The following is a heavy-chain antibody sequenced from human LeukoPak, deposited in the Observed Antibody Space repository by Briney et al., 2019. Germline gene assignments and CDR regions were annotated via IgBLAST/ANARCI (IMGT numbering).Heavy chain of an antibody. Sequence: GGSQRLSCAASGFTFSSCGMHWVRQAPGKGLEWVAFIRYDIKTKSYAESVRGRFTISRDNSNNTLYLEMNSLRPEDTAVYYCVKEASWSGYYITYYFDYWGLGTLVTVSS. V-gene: IGHV3-30*02. CDR1: GFTFSSCG. CDR2: IRYDIKTK. CDR3: VKEASWSGYYITYYFDY. J-gene: IGHJ4*02. D-gene: IGHD3-3*01.